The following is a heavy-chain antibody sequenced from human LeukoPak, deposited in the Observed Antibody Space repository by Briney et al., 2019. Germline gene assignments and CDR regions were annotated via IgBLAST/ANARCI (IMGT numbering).Heavy chain of an antibody. CDR1: GGSFSGYY. J-gene: IGHJ6*02. CDR2: IYSGGST. D-gene: IGHD5-12*01. V-gene: IGHV3-53*04. CDR3: ARDLGYALDRDYYYYYGMDV. Sequence: PSETLSLTCAVYGGSFSGYYWSWIRQPPGKGLEWVSVIYSGGSTYYADSVKGRFTISRHNSKNTLYLQMNSLRAEDTAVYYCARDLGYALDRDYYYYYGMDVWGQGTTVTVSS.